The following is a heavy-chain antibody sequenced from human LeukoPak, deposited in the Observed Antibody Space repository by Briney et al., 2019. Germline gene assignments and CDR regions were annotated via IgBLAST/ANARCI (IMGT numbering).Heavy chain of an antibody. Sequence: GGSLRLSCAASGFTFSSYAMSWVRQAPGKGLEWVSAISGSGGSTYYADSVKGRFTISRDNSKNTLYLQMNSLRAEDTAVYYCAKGVIVVXXXXXXDYWGQXXLXTVSS. V-gene: IGHV3-23*01. J-gene: IGHJ4*02. CDR1: GFTFSSYA. CDR3: AKGVIVVXXXXXXDY. D-gene: IGHD2-15*01. CDR2: ISGSGGST.